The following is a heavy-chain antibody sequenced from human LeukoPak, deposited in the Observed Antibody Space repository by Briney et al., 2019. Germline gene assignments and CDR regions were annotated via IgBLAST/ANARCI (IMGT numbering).Heavy chain of an antibody. CDR3: ARQVASDY. CDR2: ISDTSSFI. Sequence: PGGSLRLSCAASGFTFSDYYMTWIRQAPGKGLEWVSYISDTSSFIKYADSVNGRCTISSANTKNSLYMPMNSLRVEDTAAYYSARQVASDYWGQGTLVTVSS. V-gene: IGHV3-11*03. CDR1: GFTFSDYY. J-gene: IGHJ4*02.